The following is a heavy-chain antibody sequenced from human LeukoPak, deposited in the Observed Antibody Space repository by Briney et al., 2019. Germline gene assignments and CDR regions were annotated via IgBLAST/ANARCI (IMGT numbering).Heavy chain of an antibody. CDR2: INPNSGGT. D-gene: IGHD2-15*01. CDR1: GGTFNNNA. CDR3: ASHYCSGGSCYPTDYYYYGMDV. Sequence: ASVKVSCKASGGTFNNNAINWVRQAPGQGLEWMGWINPNSGGTNYAQKFQGRVTMTRDTSISTAYMELSRLRSDDTAVYYCASHYCSGGSCYPTDYYYYGMDVWGQGTTVTVSS. J-gene: IGHJ6*02. V-gene: IGHV1-2*02.